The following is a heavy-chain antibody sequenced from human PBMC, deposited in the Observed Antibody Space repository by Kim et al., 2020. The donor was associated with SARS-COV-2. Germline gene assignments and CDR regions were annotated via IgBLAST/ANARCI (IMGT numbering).Heavy chain of an antibody. J-gene: IGHJ2*01. D-gene: IGHD3-10*01. V-gene: IGHV5-51*01. CDR3: ARRGSGSYRYFDL. Sequence: YSPSYHGRVTSSADKSISTAYLQWSSLKASDTAMYYCARRGSGSYRYFDLWGRGTLVTVSS.